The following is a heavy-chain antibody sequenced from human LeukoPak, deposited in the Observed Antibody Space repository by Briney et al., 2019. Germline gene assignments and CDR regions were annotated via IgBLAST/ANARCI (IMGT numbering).Heavy chain of an antibody. D-gene: IGHD6-6*01. CDR2: IWYDGSNK. CDR1: GFTFSSYG. CDR3: AKDRSSGNYYGMDV. Sequence: AGGSLRLSCAASGFTFSSYGMHWVRQAPGKGLEWVAVIWYDGSNKYYADSVKGRFTISRDNSKNTLYLQMNSLRAEDTAVYYCAKDRSSGNYYGMDVWGQGTTVTVSS. V-gene: IGHV3-30*02. J-gene: IGHJ6*02.